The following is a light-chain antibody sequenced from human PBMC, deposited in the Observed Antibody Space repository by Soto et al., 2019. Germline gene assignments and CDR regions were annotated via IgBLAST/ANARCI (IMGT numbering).Light chain of an antibody. CDR3: LQDYNYPPT. V-gene: IGKV1-6*01. CDR2: AAS. Sequence: AIQMTQSPSSLSASGGDRVTITCRASQGIRNDLGWYQQKPGKAPKLLIYAASSLQSGVPSRFSGSGSGTDFTLTISSPQPEDFATYYCLQDYNYPPTFGGGTKVEIK. CDR1: QGIRND. J-gene: IGKJ4*01.